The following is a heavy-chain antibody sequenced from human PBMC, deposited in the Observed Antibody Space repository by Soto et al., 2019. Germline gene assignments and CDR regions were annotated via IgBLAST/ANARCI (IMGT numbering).Heavy chain of an antibody. CDR2: ISGSGDRT. V-gene: IGHV3-23*01. CDR1: GFTFSSYA. D-gene: IGHD6-13*01. J-gene: IGHJ4*02. Sequence: EVQLLESGGGLVQPGGSLRLSCAASGFTFSSYAMSWVRQAPGKGLEWVSAISGSGDRTYYADSVKGRLTISRDNSKNKLYLQMNYLRAEDTAVYYCAKDRHSSSLSSDFDYWGQGTLVTVSS. CDR3: AKDRHSSSLSSDFDY.